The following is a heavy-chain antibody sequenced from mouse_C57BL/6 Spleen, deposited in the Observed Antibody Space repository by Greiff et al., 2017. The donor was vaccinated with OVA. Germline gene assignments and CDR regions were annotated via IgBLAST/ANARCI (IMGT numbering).Heavy chain of an antibody. D-gene: IGHD1-1*01. CDR2: IDPSDSYT. V-gene: IGHV1-69*01. J-gene: IGHJ1*03. CDR3: ASRPDYYGSSYVRYFDV. CDR1: GYTFTSYW. Sequence: QVQLQQPGAELVMPGASVKLSCKASGYTFTSYWMHWVKQRPGQGLEWIGEIDPSDSYTNYNQKFKGKSTLTVDKSSSTAYMQLSSLTSEDSAVYYCASRPDYYGSSYVRYFDVWGTGTTVTVSS.